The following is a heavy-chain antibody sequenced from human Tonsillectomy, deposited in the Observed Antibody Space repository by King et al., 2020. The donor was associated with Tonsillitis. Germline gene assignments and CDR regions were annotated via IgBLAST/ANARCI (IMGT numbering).Heavy chain of an antibody. CDR2: ISYDGINK. CDR1: GFTSSSYA. D-gene: IGHD3-22*01. J-gene: IGHJ4*02. V-gene: IGHV3-30-3*01. Sequence: VQLVESGGGVVQPGRSLRLSCAASGFTSSSYAMNWVRQAPGKGLEWVAVISYDGINKYYADSVRGRFTISRDNSKNTLYLQMNSLGAEDTAVYYCARDQSPGESSGYLNFWGQGTLVTVSS. CDR3: ARDQSPGESSGYLNF.